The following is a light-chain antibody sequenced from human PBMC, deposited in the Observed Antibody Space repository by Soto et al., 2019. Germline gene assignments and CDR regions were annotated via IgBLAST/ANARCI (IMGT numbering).Light chain of an antibody. CDR1: SSDVGGYNY. J-gene: IGLJ1*01. CDR2: DVS. V-gene: IGLV2-11*01. CDR3: CSYAGSYTFYV. Sequence: QSALTQPRSVSGSPGQSVTISCTGTSSDVGGYNYVSWYQQHPDKAPKLMIYDVSKWPSGVPDRFSGSKSGNTASLTISGLQAEDEADYYCCSYAGSYTFYVFGTGTKLTVL.